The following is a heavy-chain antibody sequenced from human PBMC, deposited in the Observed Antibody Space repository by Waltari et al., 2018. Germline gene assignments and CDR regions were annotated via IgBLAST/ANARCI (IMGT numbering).Heavy chain of an antibody. D-gene: IGHD2-21*02. CDR2: IHTDGST. V-gene: IGHV3-53*01. CDR1: GLTVSTNY. CDR3: ASPTTESCGGACFWD. J-gene: IGHJ4*02. Sequence: EVQLVESGGGLIQPGGSLRLSCAASGLTVSTNYISWVRQSPKRGLEWVSIIHTDGSTYYADSVKGRFTISTDDSNNTIYLQMNSRRAEDTAVYYCASPTTESCGGACFWDWGQGTLVSVSS.